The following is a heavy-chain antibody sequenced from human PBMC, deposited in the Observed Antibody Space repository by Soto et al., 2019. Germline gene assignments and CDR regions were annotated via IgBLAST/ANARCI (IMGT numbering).Heavy chain of an antibody. CDR1: GFTFSSYA. Sequence: EVQLLESGGGLVQPGGSLRLSCAASGFTFSSYAMSWVRQAPGKGLEWVSAISGSGGSTYYADSVKGRFTISRDNSKNTLDLQRNNLRAEDAAGYYCATSGGRGISGVVDPWGQGTQVTVSS. D-gene: IGHD6-19*01. CDR2: ISGSGGST. CDR3: ATSGGRGISGVVDP. V-gene: IGHV3-23*01. J-gene: IGHJ5*02.